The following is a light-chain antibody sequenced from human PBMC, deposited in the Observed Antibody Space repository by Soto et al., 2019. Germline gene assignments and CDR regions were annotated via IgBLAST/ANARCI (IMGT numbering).Light chain of an antibody. CDR1: SSDVGAYNA. V-gene: IGLV2-11*01. CDR3: FSYAGNYIYV. J-gene: IGLJ1*01. Sequence: QSVLTQPPSASGSPGQSVTISCTGTSSDVGAYNAVSWYQQNPGKAPKFMIYDVTKRPSGVPDRFSGSKSGNTASLTISGLQAEDEADYYCFSYAGNYIYVFGTGTKVTVL. CDR2: DVT.